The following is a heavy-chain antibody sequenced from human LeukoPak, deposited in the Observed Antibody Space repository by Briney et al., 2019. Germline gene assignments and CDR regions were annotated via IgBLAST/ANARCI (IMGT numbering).Heavy chain of an antibody. D-gene: IGHD2-2*01. Sequence: GGSLRLSCAASGFTFSSYGMSWVRQAPGKGLEWVSATSGSGGSTYYADSVEGRFTISRDNSKNTLYLQMNSLRAEGTAVYYCAKDRAAATPCYLDVWGKGTTVTVSS. J-gene: IGHJ6*03. CDR2: TSGSGGST. CDR3: AKDRAAATPCYLDV. V-gene: IGHV3-23*01. CDR1: GFTFSSYG.